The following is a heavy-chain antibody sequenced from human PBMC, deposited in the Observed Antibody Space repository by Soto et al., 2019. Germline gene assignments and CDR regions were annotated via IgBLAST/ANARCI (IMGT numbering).Heavy chain of an antibody. Sequence: SETLSLTCAVYGGSFRGYYWSWIRQPPGKGLEWIGEINHSGSTNYNPSLKSRVTISVDTSKNQFSLKLSSVTAADTAVYYCARGVVAATNFDYWGQGTLVTVSS. CDR1: GGSFRGYY. CDR3: ARGVVAATNFDY. CDR2: INHSGST. D-gene: IGHD2-15*01. J-gene: IGHJ4*02. V-gene: IGHV4-34*01.